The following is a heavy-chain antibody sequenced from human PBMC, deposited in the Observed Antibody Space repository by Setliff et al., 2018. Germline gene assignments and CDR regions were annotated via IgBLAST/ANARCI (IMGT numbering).Heavy chain of an antibody. J-gene: IGHJ4*02. CDR2: ISSRGIT. V-gene: IGHV3-11*01. Sequence: GGSLRLSCAGSGVTVNKPWMSWVRQAPGKGLEWVSYISSRGITYYPDSVKGRFTIARDNAKNSVYLQMDSLREEDTAVYLCSTKGVPGTGGQGLLVTFSS. D-gene: IGHD1-1*01. CDR1: GVTVNKPW. CDR3: STKGVPGT.